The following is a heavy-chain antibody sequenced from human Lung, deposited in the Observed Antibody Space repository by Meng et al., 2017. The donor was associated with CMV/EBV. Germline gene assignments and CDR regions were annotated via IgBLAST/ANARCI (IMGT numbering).Heavy chain of an antibody. J-gene: IGHJ6*01. CDR2: ISYDGSNK. D-gene: IGHD3-9*01. CDR3: ARDEYIILVSYGREV. Sequence: SXKISXAASGFTFSSYAMHWVRQAPGKGLEWVAVISYDGSNKYYADSVKGRFTISRDNSKNTLYLQMNSLRAEDTAVYYCARDEYIILVSYGREVWGQGNXV. V-gene: IGHV3-30-3*01. CDR1: GFTFSSYA.